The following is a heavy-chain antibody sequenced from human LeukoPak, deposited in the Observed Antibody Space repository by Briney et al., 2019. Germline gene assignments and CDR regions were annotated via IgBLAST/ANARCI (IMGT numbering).Heavy chain of an antibody. V-gene: IGHV1-2*02. CDR2: INPNSGGT. J-gene: IGHJ4*02. CDR1: GYTFTSYD. D-gene: IGHD4-17*01. CDR3: ARVKFWWKYGDLLDY. Sequence: ASVKVSCKASGYTFTSYDINWVRQATGQGLEWMGWINPNSGGTNYAQKFQGRVTMTRDTSISTAYMELSRLRSDDTAVYYCARVKFWWKYGDLLDYWGQGTLVTVSS.